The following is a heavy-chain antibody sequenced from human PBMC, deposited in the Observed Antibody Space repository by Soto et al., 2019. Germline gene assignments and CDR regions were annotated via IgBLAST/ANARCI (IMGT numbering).Heavy chain of an antibody. J-gene: IGHJ6*03. V-gene: IGHV4-59*01. D-gene: IGHD2-15*01. CDR3: AGVGDKYCSGGSCYPSRYYYYYMDV. CDR1: GGSISSYY. CDR2: IYYSGST. Sequence: SETLSLTCTVSGGSISSYYWSWIRQPPGKGLEWIGYIYYSGSTNYNPSLKSRVTISVDTSKNQFSLKLSSVTAADTAVYYCAGVGDKYCSGGSCYPSRYYYYYMDVWGKGTTVTVSS.